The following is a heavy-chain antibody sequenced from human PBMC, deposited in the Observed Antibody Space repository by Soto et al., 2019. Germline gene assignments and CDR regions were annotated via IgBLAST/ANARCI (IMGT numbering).Heavy chain of an antibody. V-gene: IGHV4-30-4*01. CDR2: IYYSGST. D-gene: IGHD2-21*02. CDR3: ARTMVVTQNWFDP. CDR1: GGSISSGDYY. J-gene: IGHJ5*02. Sequence: TLSLACTVSGGSISSGDYYWSCIRQPPGKGLEWIGYIYYSGSTYYNPSLKSRVTISVDTSKNQFSLKLSSVPAADTAVYYCARTMVVTQNWFDPWGQGTLVTVSS.